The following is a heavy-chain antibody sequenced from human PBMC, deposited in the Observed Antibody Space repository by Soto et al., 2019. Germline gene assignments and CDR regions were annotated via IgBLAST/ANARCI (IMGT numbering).Heavy chain of an antibody. Sequence: TRSVNSCVSDGSIGRFSLHPGWIRQPPGKGLEWIGTVYYNENTYYNPSLKSRVTITVDTAKNQFSLSLRSVTAADTAMYFCARRERYYGSPGWFDPWGPGTLVTVSS. CDR1: DGSIGRFSLH. CDR3: ARRERYYGSPGWFDP. J-gene: IGHJ5*02. V-gene: IGHV4-39*01. D-gene: IGHD3-9*01. CDR2: VYYNENT.